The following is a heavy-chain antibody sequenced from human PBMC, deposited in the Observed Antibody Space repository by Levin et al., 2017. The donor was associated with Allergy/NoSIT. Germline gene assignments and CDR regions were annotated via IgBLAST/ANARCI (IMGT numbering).Heavy chain of an antibody. CDR1: GGSISSFY. Sequence: HSQTLSLTCTVSGGSISSFYWSWIRQPPGKGLEWIGYIYYSGSTNYNPSLKSRLTISVDTSKNQLSLKISSVTAADTAVYYCARATRSSLIHYFDYWGQGSLVTVSS. D-gene: IGHD6-13*01. CDR3: ARATRSSLIHYFDY. CDR2: IYYSGST. J-gene: IGHJ4*02. V-gene: IGHV4-59*01.